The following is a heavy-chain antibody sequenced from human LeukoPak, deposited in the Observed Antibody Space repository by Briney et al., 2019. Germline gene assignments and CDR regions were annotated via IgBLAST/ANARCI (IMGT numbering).Heavy chain of an antibody. D-gene: IGHD3-10*01. CDR2: ISSSGSTI. V-gene: IGHV3-48*03. CDR1: GFTFSSYE. J-gene: IGHJ4*02. Sequence: AGGSLRLSCAASGFTFSSYEMNWVRQAPGKGLEWVSYISSSGSTIYYADSVKGRFTISRDNAKNSLYLQMNSLRAEDTAVYYCARDHRHKSIWFGELRMLDYWGQGTLVTVSS. CDR3: ARDHRHKSIWFGELRMLDY.